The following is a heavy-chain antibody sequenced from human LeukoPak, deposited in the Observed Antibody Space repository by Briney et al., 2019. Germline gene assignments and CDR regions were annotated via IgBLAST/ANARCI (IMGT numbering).Heavy chain of an antibody. CDR3: AKSSGAYNYYDYMDV. Sequence: GGSLRLSCAASGFIFTSYAMSWVRQAPGNGLELVSTISGSGGSTYYADSVKGRFTISRDNSKNTLYLQMNSLGAEDTAVYYCAKSSGAYNYYDYMDVWGKGTTVTVSS. D-gene: IGHD3-10*01. CDR2: ISGSGGST. J-gene: IGHJ6*03. V-gene: IGHV3-23*01. CDR1: GFIFTSYA.